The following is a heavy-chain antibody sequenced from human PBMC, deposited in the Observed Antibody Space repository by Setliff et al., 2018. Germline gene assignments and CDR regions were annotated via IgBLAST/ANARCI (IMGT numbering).Heavy chain of an antibody. J-gene: IGHJ6*03. CDR3: ARGPSGWSSATSRYYFYMDV. Sequence: SVKVSCKASGGTFSSYAINWVRQAPGQGLEWMGGIIPIRGAADYAQKFQGKVIITADGSTSTAYMELTSLRSDDAAVYYCARGPSGWSSATSRYYFYMDVWGKGTTVTVSS. D-gene: IGHD6-19*01. V-gene: IGHV1-69*13. CDR2: IIPIRGAA. CDR1: GGTFSSYA.